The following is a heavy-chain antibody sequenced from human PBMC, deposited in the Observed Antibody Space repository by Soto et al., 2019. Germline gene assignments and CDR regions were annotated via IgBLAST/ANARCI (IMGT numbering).Heavy chain of an antibody. J-gene: IGHJ6*02. Sequence: SETLSLTCTVSGGSISSYYWSLIRQPPGKGLEWIGYIYYSGSTNYNPSLKSRVTISVDTSKNQFSLKLSSVTAADTAVYYCARVPFGTSGSYYDNYYYGMDVWGQGTTVTVS. CDR3: ARVPFGTSGSYYDNYYYGMDV. CDR1: GGSISSYY. CDR2: IYYSGST. D-gene: IGHD1-26*01. V-gene: IGHV4-59*01.